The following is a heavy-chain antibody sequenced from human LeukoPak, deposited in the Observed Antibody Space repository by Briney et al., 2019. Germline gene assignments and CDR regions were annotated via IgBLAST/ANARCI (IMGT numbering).Heavy chain of an antibody. Sequence: SETLSLTCTVSGGSISSYYWSWIRQPPGKGLEWIGYIYYSGSTNYNPSLKSRVTISVDTSKNQFSLKLSSVTAADTAVYYCAREPLGENYYDSSGYDPIDYWGQGTLVTVSS. CDR3: AREPLGENYYDSSGYDPIDY. V-gene: IGHV4-59*12. J-gene: IGHJ4*02. CDR1: GGSISSYY. CDR2: IYYSGST. D-gene: IGHD3-22*01.